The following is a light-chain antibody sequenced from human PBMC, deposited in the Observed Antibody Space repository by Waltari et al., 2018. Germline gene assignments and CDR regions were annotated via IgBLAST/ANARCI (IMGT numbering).Light chain of an antibody. J-gene: IGLJ1*01. CDR1: SSDIGGDNF. CDR2: DVS. Sequence: QSALTQPASVSGSPEQSITISCTGTSSDIGGDNFVSWYQQHPGKAPKLILFDVSDRPSGVSNRFSCSKSGNSASLTISGLQAEDEADYYCSSYTRSSSYVFGTGTKVTVL. CDR3: SSYTRSSSYV. V-gene: IGLV2-14*01.